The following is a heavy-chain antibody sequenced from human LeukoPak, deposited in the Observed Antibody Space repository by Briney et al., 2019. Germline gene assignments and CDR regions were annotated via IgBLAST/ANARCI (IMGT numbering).Heavy chain of an antibody. J-gene: IGHJ4*02. V-gene: IGHV4-30-4*08. Sequence: PSQTLSLTCTVSGGSISSGDYYWSWIRQPPGKGLEWIGEINHSGSTNYNPSLKSRVTISVDTSKNQFSLKLSSVTAADTAVYYCARDTYSNYRAYYFDYWGQGTLVTVSS. CDR1: GGSISSGDYY. D-gene: IGHD4-11*01. CDR3: ARDTYSNYRAYYFDY. CDR2: INHSGST.